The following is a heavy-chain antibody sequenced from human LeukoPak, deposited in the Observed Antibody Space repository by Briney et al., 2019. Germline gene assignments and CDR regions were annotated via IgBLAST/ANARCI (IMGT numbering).Heavy chain of an antibody. D-gene: IGHD2-2*01. CDR1: GFTFSSFA. V-gene: IGHV3-23*01. Sequence: GGSLRLSCAASGFTFSSFAMSWVRQAPGKGLEWVSAISGSGGSTYYADSVKGRFTISRDNSKNTLFLQMNSLRAEDTAVYYCAKDRSCTGSSCNVGSWGQGTMVTLSS. CDR2: ISGSGGST. J-gene: IGHJ3*01. CDR3: AKDRSCTGSSCNVGS.